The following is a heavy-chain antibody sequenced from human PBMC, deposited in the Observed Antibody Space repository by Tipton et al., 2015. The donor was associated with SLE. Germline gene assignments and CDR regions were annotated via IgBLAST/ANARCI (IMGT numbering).Heavy chain of an antibody. Sequence: TLSLTCIVSGYSISSGFYWGWIRQPPGKGLEWIGEINHSGSTNYNPSLKSRVTISVDTSKNQFSLKLSSVTAADTAVYYCAGRGYYYYYMDVWGKGTTVTVSS. CDR1: GYSISSGFY. CDR2: INHSGST. J-gene: IGHJ6*03. CDR3: AGRGYYYYYMDV. V-gene: IGHV4-38-2*02.